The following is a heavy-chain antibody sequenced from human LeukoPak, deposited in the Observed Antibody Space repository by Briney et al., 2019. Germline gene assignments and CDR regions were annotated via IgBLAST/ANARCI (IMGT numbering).Heavy chain of an antibody. J-gene: IGHJ2*01. D-gene: IGHD3-22*01. V-gene: IGHV4-59*01. Sequence: SETLSLTCTVSGGSISSYYWSWIRQPPGKGLEWIGYIYYSGSTNYNPSLKSRVIISVDTSKNQFSLKLSSVTAADTAVYYCARVYSSGLSYWYFDLWGRGTLVTVSS. CDR3: ARVYSSGLSYWYFDL. CDR1: GGSISSYY. CDR2: IYYSGST.